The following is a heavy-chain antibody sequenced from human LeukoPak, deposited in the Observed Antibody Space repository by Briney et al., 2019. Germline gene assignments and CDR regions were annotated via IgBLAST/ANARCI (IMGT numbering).Heavy chain of an antibody. CDR2: IYYSGST. Sequence: SETLSLTCTVSGGSISSYYWSWIRQPPGKGLEWIGYIYYSGSTNYNPSLKSRATISVDTSKNQFSLKLSSVTAADTAVYYCARSLSAYCGGDCYPNWFDPWGRGTLVTVSS. CDR3: ARSLSAYCGGDCYPNWFDP. D-gene: IGHD2-21*02. V-gene: IGHV4-59*08. CDR1: GGSISSYY. J-gene: IGHJ5*02.